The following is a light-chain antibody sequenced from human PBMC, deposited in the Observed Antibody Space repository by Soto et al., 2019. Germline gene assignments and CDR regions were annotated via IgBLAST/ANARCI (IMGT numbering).Light chain of an antibody. J-gene: IGKJ4*01. Sequence: EIVLTQSPGTLALSPGERATLSCRASQGVSRNYLAWYQQKPGQAPRHLIYGASSRATGIPDRFSGSGSGTDFTLTISRLEPEDFGVYFCQQYATSPLTFGGGTKVDIK. V-gene: IGKV3-20*01. CDR1: QGVSRNY. CDR3: QQYATSPLT. CDR2: GAS.